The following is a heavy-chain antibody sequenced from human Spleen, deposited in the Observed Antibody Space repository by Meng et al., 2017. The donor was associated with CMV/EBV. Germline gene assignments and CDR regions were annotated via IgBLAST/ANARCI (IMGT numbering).Heavy chain of an antibody. D-gene: IGHD3-10*01. CDR1: GGSISSSNYY. CDR3: APYYYGSGTYPSDS. V-gene: IGHV4-39*07. Sequence: SGGSISSSNYYWAWVRQPPGKGLEWVGNIYYTGNTYYSPSLKSRATISVDTSKNQFSLKLSSVTAADTAVYYCAPYYYGSGTYPSDSWGQGTLVTVSS. CDR2: IYYTGNT. J-gene: IGHJ4*02.